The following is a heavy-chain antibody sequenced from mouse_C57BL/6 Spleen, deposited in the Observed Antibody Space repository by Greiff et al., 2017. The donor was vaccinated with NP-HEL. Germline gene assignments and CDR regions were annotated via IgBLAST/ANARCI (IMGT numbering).Heavy chain of an antibody. CDR1: GYTFTSYT. D-gene: IGHD1-1*01. CDR2: INPSSGYT. V-gene: IGHV1-4*01. CDR3: ASPITTVVATGAMDY. Sequence: VQLQQSGAELARPGASVKMSCKASGYTFTSYTMHWVKQRPGQGLEWIGYINPSSGYTKYNQKFKDKATLTADKSSSTDYMQLSSLTSEDSAVYYCASPITTVVATGAMDYWGQGTSVTVSS. J-gene: IGHJ4*01.